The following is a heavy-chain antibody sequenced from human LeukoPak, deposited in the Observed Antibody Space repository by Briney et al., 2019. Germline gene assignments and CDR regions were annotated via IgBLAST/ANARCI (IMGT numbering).Heavy chain of an antibody. CDR1: GFTLSSAA. V-gene: IGHV3-23*01. Sequence: GGSLSLSCAVSGFTLSSAAMTWVRQAPGKGPEWVSTITGSDDGTYYADSVKGRFTISRDYSKNTLNLQMNSLRVEDTAIYYCAKGPQLGSGYHPDYWGQGTLVTVSS. J-gene: IGHJ4*02. CDR3: AKGPQLGSGYHPDY. CDR2: ITGSDDGT. D-gene: IGHD3-22*01.